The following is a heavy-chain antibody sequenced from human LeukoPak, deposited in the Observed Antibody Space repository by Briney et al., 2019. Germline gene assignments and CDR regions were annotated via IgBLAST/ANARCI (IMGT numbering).Heavy chain of an antibody. D-gene: IGHD2-21*01. CDR2: ISSSGSTV. V-gene: IGHV3-48*04. CDR1: GFTFSSYA. CDR3: ARDLASAYCGGDCYTFDY. Sequence: GGSLRLSCAASGFTFSSYAMSWVRQAPGKGLEWVSYISSSGSTVYYADSVKGRFTISRDNAKNSLYLQMNSLRAEDTAVYYCARDLASAYCGGDCYTFDYWGQGTLVTVSS. J-gene: IGHJ4*02.